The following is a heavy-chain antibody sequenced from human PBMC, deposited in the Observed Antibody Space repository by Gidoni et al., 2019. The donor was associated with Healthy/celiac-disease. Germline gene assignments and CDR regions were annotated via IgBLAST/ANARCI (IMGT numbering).Heavy chain of an antibody. CDR3: ATNTETHCSSTSCYGHKGGYYYYGMDV. D-gene: IGHD2-2*01. V-gene: IGHV1-69*01. J-gene: IGHJ6*02. Sequence: QVQLVQSGAEVKKPGSSVKVSCKASGGPFSSYAISWVRPAPGQGLEWMGGIIPIFGTANYAQKFQGRVTITADESTSTAYMELSSLRSEDTAVYYCATNTETHCSSTSCYGHKGGYYYYGMDVWGQGTTVTVSS. CDR2: IIPIFGTA. CDR1: GGPFSSYA.